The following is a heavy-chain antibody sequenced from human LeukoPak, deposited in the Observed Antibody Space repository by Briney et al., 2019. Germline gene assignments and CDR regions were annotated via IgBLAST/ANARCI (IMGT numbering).Heavy chain of an antibody. CDR2: ISGSGGST. J-gene: IGHJ4*02. V-gene: IGHV3-23*01. Sequence: ETLSLTCTVSGGSISSGSYYWSWIRQPAGKGLEWVSAISGSGGSTYYADSVKGRFTISRDNSKNTLYLQMNSLRAEDTAVYYCAKVLSYYDSSGVLGYFDYWGQGTLVTDSS. CDR3: AKVLSYYDSSGVLGYFDY. D-gene: IGHD3-22*01. CDR1: GGSISSGSYY.